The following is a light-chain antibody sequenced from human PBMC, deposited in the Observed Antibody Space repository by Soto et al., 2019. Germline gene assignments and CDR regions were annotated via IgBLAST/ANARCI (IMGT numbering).Light chain of an antibody. CDR3: QQYSTFFYS. J-gene: IGKJ2*03. CDR1: QSGSGW. Sequence: DIQMTQSPSTLYASVGDRVTITCRASQSGSGWLAWYQQKPGKAPTLLIFDVSRLEVGVSSRFRGGGSGTEFTLTITGLQPDDFATYYCQQYSTFFYSCGQGTKLQFK. V-gene: IGKV1-5*01. CDR2: DVS.